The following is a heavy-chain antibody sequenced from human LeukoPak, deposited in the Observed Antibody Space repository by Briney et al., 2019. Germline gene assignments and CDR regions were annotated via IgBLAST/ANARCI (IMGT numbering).Heavy chain of an antibody. CDR3: ARSTVLMVYAISWFDP. Sequence: SVKVSCKASGGTFSSYAISWVRQAPGQGLELMGGIIPIFGTANYAQKFQGRVTITADESTSTAYMELSSLRSEDTAVYYCARSTVLMVYAISWFDPWGQGTQVTVSS. D-gene: IGHD2-8*01. CDR2: IIPIFGTA. CDR1: GGTFSSYA. V-gene: IGHV1-69*13. J-gene: IGHJ5*02.